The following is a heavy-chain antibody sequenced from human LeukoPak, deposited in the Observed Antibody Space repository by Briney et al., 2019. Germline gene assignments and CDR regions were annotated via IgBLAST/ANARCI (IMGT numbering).Heavy chain of an antibody. J-gene: IGHJ3*02. V-gene: IGHV3-23*01. CDR3: ARVGSGAPYAFDI. CDR2: ISGSGGST. D-gene: IGHD3-10*01. Sequence: PGGSLRLSCAASGFPFSSYAMGWVRQAPGEGLEGVSAISGSGGSTYYADSVKGRFTISRDNAKNSLYLQMNSLRAEDTAVYYCARVGSGAPYAFDIWGQGTMVTVSS. CDR1: GFPFSSYA.